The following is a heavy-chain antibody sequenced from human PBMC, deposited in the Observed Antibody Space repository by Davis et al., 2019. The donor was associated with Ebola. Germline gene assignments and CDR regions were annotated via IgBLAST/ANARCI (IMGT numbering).Heavy chain of an antibody. V-gene: IGHV3-72*01. D-gene: IGHD6-19*01. CDR1: GFTFSAYY. J-gene: IGHJ4*02. CDR3: TRDQTPYSSGDFDY. CDR2: SRNLDSRYSP. Sequence: GESLKISCAVSGFTFSAYYMDWVRLTPGKGLEWVGLSRNLDSRYSPEYAASVKCRFTISRDDSKGIAYLQMNSLKTEDTAVYYCTRDQTPYSSGDFDYWGQGTLVTVSS.